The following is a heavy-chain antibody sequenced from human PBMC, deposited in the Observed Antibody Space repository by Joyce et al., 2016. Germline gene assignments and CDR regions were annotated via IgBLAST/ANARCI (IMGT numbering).Heavy chain of an antibody. CDR1: GFSLSTSGMR. CDR2: IDWDDDK. D-gene: IGHD2-15*01. J-gene: IGHJ3*02. Sequence: QVTLKESGPALVKPTQTLTLTCTFSGFSLSTSGMRVSWIRQPPGKALEWLARIDWDDDKFYNTSLKTRLTISKDTSKNQVVLTMTNMDPLDTATYYCARMDSRYCSGGSCYQFDAFDIWGQGTMVTVSS. CDR3: ARMDSRYCSGGSCYQFDAFDI. V-gene: IGHV2-70*04.